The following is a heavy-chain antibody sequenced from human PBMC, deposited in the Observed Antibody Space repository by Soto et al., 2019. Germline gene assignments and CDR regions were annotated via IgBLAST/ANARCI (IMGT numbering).Heavy chain of an antibody. Sequence: GESLKISCKRSGYSFTSYWIGWVRQMSGKGLEWMGIIYPGDSDTIYSPSFQGQVTISADKSISTAYLQWSSLKASDTAMYYCSRHTCSSTSCYYYYGMDVWGQGTTVTVSS. CDR2: IYPGDSDT. V-gene: IGHV5-51*01. CDR3: SRHTCSSTSCYYYYGMDV. CDR1: GYSFTSYW. J-gene: IGHJ6*02. D-gene: IGHD2-2*01.